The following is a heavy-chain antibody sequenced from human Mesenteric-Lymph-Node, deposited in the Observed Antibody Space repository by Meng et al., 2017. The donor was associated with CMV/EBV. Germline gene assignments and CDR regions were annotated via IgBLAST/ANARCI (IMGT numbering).Heavy chain of an antibody. CDR3: ARGGGVRGYFYYYNMDV. CDR2: IRFDGSNK. D-gene: IGHD2-8*02. V-gene: IGHV3-30*02. J-gene: IGHJ6*02. CDR1: GLIFSSYG. Sequence: GESLKISCAASGLIFSSYGMHWVRQAPDKGLEWVAFIRFDGSNKYYTDSVKGRFTISRDNAKNTLYLQMNSLRAEDTAVYYCARGGGVRGYFYYYNMDVWGQGTTVTVSS.